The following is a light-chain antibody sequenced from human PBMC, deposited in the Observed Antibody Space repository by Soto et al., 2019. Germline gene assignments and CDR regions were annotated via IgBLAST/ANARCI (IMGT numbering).Light chain of an antibody. CDR1: QSINSW. CDR3: QQYNSLPWT. Sequence: DIQMTQSPSTLSASVGDRVTITCRASQSINSWLAWYQQKPGKAPKLLLYKASSLESGVPSRFSGSGSGTDFTLTINRLQPDDFATYYCQQYNSLPWTFGQGTKV. J-gene: IGKJ1*01. CDR2: KAS. V-gene: IGKV1-5*03.